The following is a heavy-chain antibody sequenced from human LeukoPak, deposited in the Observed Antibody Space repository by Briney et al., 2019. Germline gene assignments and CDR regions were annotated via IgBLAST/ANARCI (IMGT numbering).Heavy chain of an antibody. V-gene: IGHV3-20*04. Sequence: GGSLRLSCAASGFTFDDYGMSWVRQAPGKGLEWVSAINWNGGSTSYADSVKGRFTISRDNAKNPLYLQMNSLRAEDTAVYYCARDLSWGSLDYWGQGTLVTVSS. CDR3: ARDLSWGSLDY. CDR1: GFTFDDYG. CDR2: INWNGGST. J-gene: IGHJ4*02. D-gene: IGHD7-27*01.